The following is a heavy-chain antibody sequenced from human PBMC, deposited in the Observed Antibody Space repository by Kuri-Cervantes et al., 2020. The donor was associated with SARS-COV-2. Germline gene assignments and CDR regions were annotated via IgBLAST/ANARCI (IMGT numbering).Heavy chain of an antibody. D-gene: IGHD6-19*01. V-gene: IGHV1-46*01. CDR2: INPSGGST. J-gene: IGHJ4*02. CDR1: GYTFTSYY. Sequence: ASVNVSCKASGYTFTSYYMHWVRQAPGQGLEWMGIINPSGGSTSYAQKFQGRVTMTTDTSTSTAYMELRSLRADDTAVYYCTKDKGDRQWLIGFDYWGQGNLVTVSS. CDR3: TKDKGDRQWLIGFDY.